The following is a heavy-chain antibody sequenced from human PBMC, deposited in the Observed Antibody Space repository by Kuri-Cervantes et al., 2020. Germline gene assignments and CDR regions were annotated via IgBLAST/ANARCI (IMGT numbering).Heavy chain of an antibody. CDR1: GFTFSSYR. CDR2: INTVGSTT. J-gene: IGHJ4*02. D-gene: IGHD2-21*02. Sequence: GGSLRLSCAASGFTFSSYRMHWVRQAPGKGLVWVSRINTVGSTTNYADSVKGRFTISRDNAKNTVSLQMNSLRAEDTAVYYCARVGVTDDYWGQGTLVTVSS. CDR3: ARVGVTDDY. V-gene: IGHV3-74*01.